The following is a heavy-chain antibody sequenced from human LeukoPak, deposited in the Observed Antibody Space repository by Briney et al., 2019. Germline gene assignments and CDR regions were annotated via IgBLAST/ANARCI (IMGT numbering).Heavy chain of an antibody. CDR1: GVSISSYY. Sequence: PSEGLSLTCTVSGVSISSYYWSWLRQPPGKGLEWIGYIYYSGSTNYNPSLKSRVTISVETSKNQFSLNLSSVTAADTAVYYCARGVAASGTPNWFDPWGQGTLVTVSS. CDR3: ARGVAASGTPNWFDP. J-gene: IGHJ5*02. V-gene: IGHV4-59*01. D-gene: IGHD6-13*01. CDR2: IYYSGST.